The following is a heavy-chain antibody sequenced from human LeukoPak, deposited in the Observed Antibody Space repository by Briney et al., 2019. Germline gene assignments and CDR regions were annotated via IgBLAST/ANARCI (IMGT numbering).Heavy chain of an antibody. J-gene: IGHJ4*02. CDR3: AKDGPRQWSGGFDY. Sequence: GGSLRLSCAASGVTFSSYAMHWVRQAPGKGLEWVAVISYDGSNKYYADSVKGRFTISRDNSKNTLYLQMNSLRAEDTAVYYCAKDGPRQWSGGFDYWGQGTLVTVSS. V-gene: IGHV3-30*04. CDR1: GVTFSSYA. CDR2: ISYDGSNK. D-gene: IGHD6-19*01.